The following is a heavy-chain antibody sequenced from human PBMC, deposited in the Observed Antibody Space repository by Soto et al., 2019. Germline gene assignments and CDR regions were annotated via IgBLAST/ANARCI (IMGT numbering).Heavy chain of an antibody. Sequence: GASVKVSCKASGYTFTSYGISWVRQAPGQGLEWMGWISAYNGNTNYAQKLQGRVTMTTDTSTSTAYMELRSLRPDDTAVYYCARDLRTMIVVVPFDYWGQGTLVTVSS. J-gene: IGHJ4*02. CDR2: ISAYNGNT. V-gene: IGHV1-18*01. CDR1: GYTFTSYG. D-gene: IGHD3-22*01. CDR3: ARDLRTMIVVVPFDY.